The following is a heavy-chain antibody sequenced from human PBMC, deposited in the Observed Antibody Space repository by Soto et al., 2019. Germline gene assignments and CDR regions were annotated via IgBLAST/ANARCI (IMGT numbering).Heavy chain of an antibody. CDR2: IYHSGST. CDR1: GGSISSGGYS. V-gene: IGHV4-30-2*01. D-gene: IGHD3-22*01. J-gene: IGHJ3*02. CDR3: ARGRYDSSGYYPPNDAFDI. Sequence: PSETLSLTCAVSGGSISSGGYSWSWIRQPPGKGLEWIGYIYHSGSTYYNPSLKSRVTISVDRSKNQFSLKLSSVTAADTAVYYCARGRYDSSGYYPPNDAFDIWGQGTMVTVSS.